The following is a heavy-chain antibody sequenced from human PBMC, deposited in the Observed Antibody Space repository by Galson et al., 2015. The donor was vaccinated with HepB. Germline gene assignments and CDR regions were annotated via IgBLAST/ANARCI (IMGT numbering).Heavy chain of an antibody. D-gene: IGHD2-2*01. CDR1: GFTFSSYA. V-gene: IGHV3-15*01. Sequence: SLRLSCAASGFTFSSYAMNWVRQAPGKGLEWVGRIKSNPDGGTTDSAAPVRGRFTIPRDDSKNTLYLQMDSLKTEDTAVYYCTTGYCSSTTCFRWGQGTLVTVSS. CDR3: TTGYCSSTTCFR. CDR2: IKSNPDGGTT. J-gene: IGHJ4*02.